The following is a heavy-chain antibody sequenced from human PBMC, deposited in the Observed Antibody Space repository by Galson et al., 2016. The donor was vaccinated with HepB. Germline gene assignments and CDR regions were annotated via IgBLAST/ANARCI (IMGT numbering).Heavy chain of an antibody. CDR2: IYHSGST. V-gene: IGHV4-4*02. CDR1: GDSVSSHNW. Sequence: TLSLTCAVSGDSVSSHNWWSWVRQPPGRGLEWIGEIYHSGSTTYNPSLKGRVTMSVDKSKNQFSLNLYSVTAADTAVYYCARLDIVQVPAAVSSAPWGQGTLVTVSS. J-gene: IGHJ5*02. CDR3: ARLDIVQVPAAVSSAP. D-gene: IGHD2-2*03.